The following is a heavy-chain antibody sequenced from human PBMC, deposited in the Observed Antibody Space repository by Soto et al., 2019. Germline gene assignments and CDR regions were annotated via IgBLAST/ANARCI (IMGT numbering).Heavy chain of an antibody. J-gene: IGHJ4*02. Sequence: GGSVRLSCEASGFTFSIYAIHWVRQPTGKGLEWVSAIGTAGDTYYAGSAKGRFTISRENAKSSLYLQMNSLRAGDTAVYYCVRLGRGGYFDYWGQGTLVTVSS. CDR2: IGTAGDT. CDR3: VRLGRGGYFDY. CDR1: GFTFSIYA. V-gene: IGHV3-13*04. D-gene: IGHD2-15*01.